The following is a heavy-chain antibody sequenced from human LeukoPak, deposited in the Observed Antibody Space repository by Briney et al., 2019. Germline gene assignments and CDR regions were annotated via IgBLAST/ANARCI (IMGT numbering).Heavy chain of an antibody. CDR3: ARGGGYASPIGY. D-gene: IGHD5-12*01. CDR1: GESFSGYH. Sequence: PSETLSLTCGVYGESFSGYHWSWIRQPPGKGLEWIGEINHSGNTNHNPSLKSRVTISVDTSKNQFSLKLSSVTAADTAVYYCARGGGYASPIGYWGQGALVTVSS. J-gene: IGHJ4*02. CDR2: INHSGNT. V-gene: IGHV4-34*01.